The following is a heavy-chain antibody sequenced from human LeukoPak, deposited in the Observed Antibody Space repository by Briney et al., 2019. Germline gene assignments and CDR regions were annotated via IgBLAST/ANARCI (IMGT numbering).Heavy chain of an antibody. CDR1: GYTFTSYG. D-gene: IGHD3-10*01. CDR3: ARGRVRDPGDY. J-gene: IGHJ4*02. Sequence: ASVKVSCKASGYTFTSYGITWVRQAPGQGLEWMGWISGYNSNTNHAQKFKGRVTMTTDTSTNTAYMELSSLRSEDTAVYYCARGRVRDPGDYWGQGTLVTVSS. V-gene: IGHV1-18*01. CDR2: ISGYNSNT.